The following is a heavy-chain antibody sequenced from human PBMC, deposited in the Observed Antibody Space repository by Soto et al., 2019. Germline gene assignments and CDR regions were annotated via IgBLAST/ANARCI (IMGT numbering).Heavy chain of an antibody. V-gene: IGHV4-31*03. Sequence: SETLSLTCFVSGYSITAGGYYWSWIRHHPGKGLEWIGSFYYSGSIIYNPSLRSRVSISGDTSSNQFSMSLTSVTAADTARYYCARMYSSGSVWFHPWGQGTLVTVSS. D-gene: IGHD6-19*01. CDR3: ARMYSSGSVWFHP. J-gene: IGHJ5*02. CDR1: GYSITAGGYY. CDR2: FYYSGSI.